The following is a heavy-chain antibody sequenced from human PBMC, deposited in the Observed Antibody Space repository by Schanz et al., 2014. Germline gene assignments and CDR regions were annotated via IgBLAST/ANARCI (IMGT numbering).Heavy chain of an antibody. D-gene: IGHD2-15*01. CDR3: VREWWVAARVWDHNGLDV. CDR2: ISADNGNT. Sequence: QVQLVQSGAEVKKPGASVKVSCKASGYTFTSYGISWVRQAPGQGLEWMGWISADNGNTNYAQRLQGRVTMTTDTSTSTAYMELRSLRSDDTAVYYCVREWWVAARVWDHNGLDVWGQGTTVIVSS. V-gene: IGHV1-18*01. J-gene: IGHJ6*02. CDR1: GYTFTSYG.